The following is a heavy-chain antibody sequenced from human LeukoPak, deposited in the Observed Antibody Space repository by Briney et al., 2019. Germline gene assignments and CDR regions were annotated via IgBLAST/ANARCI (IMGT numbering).Heavy chain of an antibody. CDR2: INHSGST. D-gene: IGHD2-8*01. J-gene: IGHJ4*02. CDR3: ARGPSPPRYCTNGVCYTWFDY. V-gene: IGHV4-34*01. Sequence: PSETLSLTCAVYGGSFSGYYWSWIRQPPGKGLEWIGEINHSGSTNYIPSLKSRVTISVDTSKNQFSLKLSSVTAADTAVYYCARGPSPPRYCTNGVCYTWFDYWGQGTLVTVSS. CDR1: GGSFSGYY.